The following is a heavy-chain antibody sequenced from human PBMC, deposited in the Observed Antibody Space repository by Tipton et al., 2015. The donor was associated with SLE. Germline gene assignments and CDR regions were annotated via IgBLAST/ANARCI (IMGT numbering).Heavy chain of an antibody. D-gene: IGHD1-26*01. CDR3: ARDRWGIVGATTDAFDI. V-gene: IGHV1-18*01. CDR1: GYTFTSYG. J-gene: IGHJ3*02. CDR2: ISAYNGNT. Sequence: QSGAEVKKPGASVKVSRKASGYTFTSYGISWVRQAPGQGLEWMGWISAYNGNTNYAQKLQGRVTMTTDTSTSTAYMELRSLRSDDTAVYYCARDRWGIVGATTDAFDIWGQGTMVTVSS.